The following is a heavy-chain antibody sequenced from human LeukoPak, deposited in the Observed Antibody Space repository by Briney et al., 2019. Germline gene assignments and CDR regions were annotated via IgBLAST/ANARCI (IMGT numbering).Heavy chain of an antibody. V-gene: IGHV1-69*13. J-gene: IGHJ4*02. Sequence: SVKVSCKASGGTFSSYAISWVRQAPGQGLEWMGGIIPIFGTANYAQKFQGRVTITADESTSPAYMELSSLRSEDTAVYYCASLKGSGSYSFDYWGQGTLVTVSS. D-gene: IGHD3-10*01. CDR1: GGTFSSYA. CDR2: IIPIFGTA. CDR3: ASLKGSGSYSFDY.